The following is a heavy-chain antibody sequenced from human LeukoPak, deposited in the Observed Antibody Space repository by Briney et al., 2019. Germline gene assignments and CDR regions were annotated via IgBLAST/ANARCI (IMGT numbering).Heavy chain of an antibody. V-gene: IGHV1-2*02. CDR1: GYTFTGYY. Sequence: ASVKVSCKASGYTFTGYYMHWVRRAPGQGLEWMGWINPNSGGTNYAQKFQGRVTMTRDTSISTAYMELSRLRSDDTAVYYCARGGGIVVVPAGMSYYMDVWGKGTTVTVSS. CDR3: ARGGGIVVVPAGMSYYMDV. J-gene: IGHJ6*03. CDR2: INPNSGGT. D-gene: IGHD2-2*01.